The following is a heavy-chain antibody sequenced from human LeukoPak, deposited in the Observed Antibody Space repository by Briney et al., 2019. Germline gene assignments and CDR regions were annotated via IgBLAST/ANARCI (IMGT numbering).Heavy chain of an antibody. CDR2: INSDGSST. Sequence: GGSLRLSCAASGFTFSSYWMHWVRQAPGKGLVWVSRINSDGSSTSYADSVKGRFTISRDNAKNTLYLQMNSLRAEDTAVYYCARVTPYYGSGSYSEPIDYWGQGTLVTVSP. V-gene: IGHV3-74*01. D-gene: IGHD3-10*01. CDR3: ARVTPYYGSGSYSEPIDY. J-gene: IGHJ4*02. CDR1: GFTFSSYW.